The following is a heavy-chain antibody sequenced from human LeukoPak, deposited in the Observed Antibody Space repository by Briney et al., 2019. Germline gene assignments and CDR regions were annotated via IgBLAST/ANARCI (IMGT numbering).Heavy chain of an antibody. CDR1: GYTFTSYG. V-gene: IGHV1-18*01. Sequence: GASVKVSCKASGYTFTSYGISWVRQAPGQGLEWMGWISAYNGNTNYAQKLQGRVTMTTDTSTSTAYMELRSLRSDDTAVYYCARVHGKVGATPSYYYYMDVWGKGTTVTVSS. J-gene: IGHJ6*03. CDR2: ISAYNGNT. D-gene: IGHD1-26*01. CDR3: ARVHGKVGATPSYYYYMDV.